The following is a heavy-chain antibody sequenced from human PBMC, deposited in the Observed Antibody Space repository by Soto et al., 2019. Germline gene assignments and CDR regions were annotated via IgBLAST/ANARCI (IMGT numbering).Heavy chain of an antibody. CDR2: ISGSGGST. J-gene: IGHJ4*02. D-gene: IGHD5-12*01. V-gene: IGHV3-23*01. CDR3: AKGGGYKIRAALGY. CDR1: GFTFSSYT. Sequence: GGSLRLSCAASGFTFSSYTMSWVRQAPGKGLEWVSAISGSGGSTYYADSVKGRFTISRDNSKNTLYLQMNSLRAEDTAVYYCAKGGGYKIRAALGYWGQGTLVTVSS.